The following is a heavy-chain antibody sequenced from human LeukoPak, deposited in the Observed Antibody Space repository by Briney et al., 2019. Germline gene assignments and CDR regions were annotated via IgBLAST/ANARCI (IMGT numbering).Heavy chain of an antibody. D-gene: IGHD1-26*01. J-gene: IGHJ4*02. CDR3: SRESGAFCPFGY. V-gene: IGHV4-4*02. Sequence: SETLSLTGDVSGGSISNTSWWSWVRQPPGQGLEWIEEVSLAGQTNYNPSLNGRVTMSLDESSNQLSLKLTSVTAADTAIYYCSRESGAFCPFGYWGQGTLVIVPS. CDR1: GGSISNTSW. CDR2: VSLAGQT.